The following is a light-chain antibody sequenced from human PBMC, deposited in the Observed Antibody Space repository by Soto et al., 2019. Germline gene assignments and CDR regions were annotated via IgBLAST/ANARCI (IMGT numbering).Light chain of an antibody. CDR2: DAS. V-gene: IGKV1-5*01. J-gene: IGKJ1*01. CDR1: QSISSW. Sequence: DIQMTQSPSTLSAAVGDRVTITCRASQSISSWLAWYQQKPGKAPKLLIYDASSLASGVPSRFSGSGSGTEFPLTISSLQPDDFATYYCQQYNSYWTFGQGTKVEIK. CDR3: QQYNSYWT.